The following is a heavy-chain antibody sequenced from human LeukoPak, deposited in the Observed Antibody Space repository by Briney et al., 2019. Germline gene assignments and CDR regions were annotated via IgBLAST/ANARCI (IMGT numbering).Heavy chain of an antibody. Sequence: PGGSLRLSCAASGFTFSTYWMSWVRQAPGKGLEWVANIKQDGSEKYYVDSVKGRFTIPRDNAKNSLYLQMNSLRAEDTAVYYCARDEKHCTNGVCYPTGDYWGQGTLVTVSS. D-gene: IGHD2-8*01. CDR1: GFTFSTYW. CDR3: ARDEKHCTNGVCYPTGDY. V-gene: IGHV3-7*01. CDR2: IKQDGSEK. J-gene: IGHJ4*02.